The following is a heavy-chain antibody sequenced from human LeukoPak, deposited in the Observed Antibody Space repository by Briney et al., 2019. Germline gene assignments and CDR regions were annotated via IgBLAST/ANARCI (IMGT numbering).Heavy chain of an antibody. CDR3: TIEKSGTYDYYYSMDV. CDR2: IYSTGST. J-gene: IGHJ6*03. V-gene: IGHV4-59*01. Sequence: PSETLSLTCNVSGGSINNYYWTWIRQSQRKVLEWIGYIYSTGSTNYNPSLKSRVTISIDTSNQFSLKMRSVTAADTAVYFCTIEKSGTYDYYYSMDVWGKGTTVTISS. CDR1: GGSINNYY. D-gene: IGHD1-26*01.